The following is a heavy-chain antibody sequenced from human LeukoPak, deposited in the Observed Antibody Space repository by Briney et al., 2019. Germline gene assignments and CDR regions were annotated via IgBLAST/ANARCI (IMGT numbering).Heavy chain of an antibody. CDR1: GGSISSGAYY. CDR3: ARLSVSYSDSGSLMAFDI. CDR2: IYYSGST. D-gene: IGHD3-22*01. V-gene: IGHV4-31*03. Sequence: SSETLSLTCTVSGGSISSGAYYWTWIRQHPGKGLEWIEYIYYSGSTYYNPSLKSRVTISVDTSKNQFSLKLSSVTAADTAVYYCARLSVSYSDSGSLMAFDIWGQGTMVTVSS. J-gene: IGHJ3*02.